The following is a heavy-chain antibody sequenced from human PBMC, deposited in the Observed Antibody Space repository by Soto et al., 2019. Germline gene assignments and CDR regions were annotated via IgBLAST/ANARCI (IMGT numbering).Heavy chain of an antibody. V-gene: IGHV3-30*18. D-gene: IGHD2-21*02. CDR1: GFTFSSYG. CDR2: ISYDGSNK. Sequence: PGGSLRLSCAASGFTFSSYGMHWVRQAPGKGLEWVAVISYDGSNKYYADSVKGRFTISRDNSKNTLYLQMNSLRAEDTAVYYCAKDILCGGDCYSDSEPPGWGQGTLVTVSS. J-gene: IGHJ4*02. CDR3: AKDILCGGDCYSDSEPPG.